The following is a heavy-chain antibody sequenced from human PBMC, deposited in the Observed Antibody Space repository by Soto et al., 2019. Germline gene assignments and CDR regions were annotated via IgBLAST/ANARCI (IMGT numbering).Heavy chain of an antibody. CDR3: AGLSRYCTSYNCD. V-gene: IGHV3-23*01. Sequence: DVRLLESGGGLVQPGGSLRLSCAASGFTFSSYSMSWVRQAPGKGLEWVSTIGTSASTYYGDSVRGLFTISRDNSRNTLYLQMNSLRAEDTAVYDCAGLSRYCTSYNCDWGQGTLVTVSS. CDR1: GFTFSSYS. D-gene: IGHD2-8*01. J-gene: IGHJ4*02. CDR2: IGTSAST.